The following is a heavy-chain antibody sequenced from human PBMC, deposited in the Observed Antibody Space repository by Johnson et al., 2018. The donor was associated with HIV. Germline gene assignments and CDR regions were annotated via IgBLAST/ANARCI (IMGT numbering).Heavy chain of an antibody. CDR3: ARAAYVHYDILTGPPLEDAFDI. CDR2: ISYDGSNK. D-gene: IGHD3-9*01. CDR1: GFTFSSYA. Sequence: VQLVESGGGVVQPGRSLRLSCAASGFTFSSYAMHWVRQAPGKGLEWVAVISYDGSNKYYADSVKGRFTISRDNSKNTLYLQMNSLSAEDTAVYYCARAAYVHYDILTGPPLEDAFDIWGQGTMVTVSS. V-gene: IGHV3-30*04. J-gene: IGHJ3*02.